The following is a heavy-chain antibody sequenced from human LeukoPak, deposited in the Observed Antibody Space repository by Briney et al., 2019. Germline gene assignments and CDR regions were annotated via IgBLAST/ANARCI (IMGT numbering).Heavy chain of an antibody. CDR2: IRFDGSNK. D-gene: IGHD3-22*01. CDR1: GFTFSSYG. V-gene: IGHV3-30*02. Sequence: GGSLRLSCAASGFTFSSYGMHWVRQAPGKGLEWMAFIRFDGSNKYYADSVKGRFTISRDNSKNTLYLQVNSLRAEDTAVYYCAKDSSVYYYDSRSLDYWSQGTLVTVSS. J-gene: IGHJ4*02. CDR3: AKDSSVYYYDSRSLDY.